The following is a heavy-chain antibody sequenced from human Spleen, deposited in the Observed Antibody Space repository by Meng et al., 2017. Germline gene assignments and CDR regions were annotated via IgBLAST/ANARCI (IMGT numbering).Heavy chain of an antibody. J-gene: IGHJ2*01. Sequence: QVQLVESGGGLVKPGGSLRLSCAASGFSFGDYYMSWIRQAPGKGLEWVSYISSISSTIYYADSVKGRFTVSRDNSKNTLYLQMNSLRAEDTAVYYCTRGLAPEGYFDLWGRGTLVTVSS. CDR3: TRGLAPEGYFDL. V-gene: IGHV3-11*01. CDR2: ISSISSTI. CDR1: GFSFGDYY. D-gene: IGHD2-21*01.